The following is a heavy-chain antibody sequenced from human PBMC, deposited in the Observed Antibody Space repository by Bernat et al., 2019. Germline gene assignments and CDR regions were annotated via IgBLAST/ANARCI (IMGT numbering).Heavy chain of an antibody. D-gene: IGHD5-18*01. CDR2: ISSNGGST. CDR3: VKEIRKEIQLWLDY. J-gene: IGHJ4*02. V-gene: IGHV3-64D*06. Sequence: EVQLVESGGGLVQPGGSLRLSCSASGFTFSSYAMHWVRQAPGKGLEYVSAISSNGGSTYYADSVKGRFTISRDNSKNTLYLQMSSLRAEDTAVYYCVKEIRKEIQLWLDYWGQGTLVTVSS. CDR1: GFTFSSYA.